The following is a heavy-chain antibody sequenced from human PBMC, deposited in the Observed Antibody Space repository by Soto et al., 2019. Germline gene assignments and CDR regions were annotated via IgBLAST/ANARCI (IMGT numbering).Heavy chain of an antibody. CDR2: LNGGTGQT. CDR1: GYTFSTYG. J-gene: IGHJ6*02. Sequence: ASVKVSCKASGYTFSTYGMHWVRRAPGQSLEWMGWLNGGTGQTRYSQRFQDRVIITRDTSASTGYMELRSLRSEDTAVYYCARGKGMEENYFYYGMDIWGQGTTVTVSS. D-gene: IGHD3-10*01. V-gene: IGHV1-3*01. CDR3: ARGKGMEENYFYYGMDI.